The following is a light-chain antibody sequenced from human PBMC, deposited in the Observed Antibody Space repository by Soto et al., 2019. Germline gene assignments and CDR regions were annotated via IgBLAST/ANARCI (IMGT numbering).Light chain of an antibody. Sequence: QVVVTQPPSVSGAPGQRVTISCTGSRSNMGAGFDVHWYQQLSGRAPKLLIYTNSNRPSGVPDRFSGSKSGTSASLAITGLQAEDEADYYCQSFDSSLRGYVFGTGTKVTVL. V-gene: IGLV1-40*01. CDR1: RSNMGAGFD. CDR2: TNS. J-gene: IGLJ1*01. CDR3: QSFDSSLRGYV.